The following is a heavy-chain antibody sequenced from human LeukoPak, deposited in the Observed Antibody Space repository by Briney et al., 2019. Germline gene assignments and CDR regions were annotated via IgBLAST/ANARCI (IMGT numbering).Heavy chain of an antibody. V-gene: IGHV3-74*01. CDR3: ARKMSGGPYFDY. J-gene: IGHJ4*02. CDR1: GFTFSSYW. Sequence: PGGSLRLSCAASGFTFSSYWMHWVRQAPGEGLVWVSRINSDESGTYYADSVKGRFTISRDNAKNTMYLQMNSLRAEDTAVYYCARKMSGGPYFDYWGQGTLVTVSS. CDR2: INSDESGT. D-gene: IGHD1-14*01.